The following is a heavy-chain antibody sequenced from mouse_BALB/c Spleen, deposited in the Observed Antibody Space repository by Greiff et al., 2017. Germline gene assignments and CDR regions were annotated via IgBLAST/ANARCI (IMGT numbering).Heavy chain of an antibody. CDR1: GYTFTSYW. J-gene: IGHJ1*01. D-gene: IGHD1-1*01. V-gene: IGHV1S81*02. CDR2: INPSNGRT. CDR3: ARGNYGSSYGYFDV. Sequence: VQLQQSGAELVKPGASVKLSCKASGYTFTSYWMHWVKQRPGQGLEWIGEINPSNGRTNYNEKFKSKATLTVDKSSSTAYMQLSSLTSEDSAVYYCARGNYGSSYGYFDVWGAGTTVTVSS.